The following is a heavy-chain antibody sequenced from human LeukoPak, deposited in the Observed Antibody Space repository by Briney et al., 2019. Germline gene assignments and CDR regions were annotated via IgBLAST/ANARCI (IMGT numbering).Heavy chain of an antibody. CDR3: ARGHTAVTRHFDF. V-gene: IGHV3-21*01. CDR2: ISSGSSAI. Sequence: GGPLRLSCEASGFPFNTYSIIWVRQAPGKGLEWVSIISSGSSAIFSADALKRRFTISRDDAKNLLYLNMNSLRAEDTAVYYCARGHTAVTRHFDFWGQGTLVTVSS. J-gene: IGHJ4*02. CDR1: GFPFNTYS. D-gene: IGHD4-17*01.